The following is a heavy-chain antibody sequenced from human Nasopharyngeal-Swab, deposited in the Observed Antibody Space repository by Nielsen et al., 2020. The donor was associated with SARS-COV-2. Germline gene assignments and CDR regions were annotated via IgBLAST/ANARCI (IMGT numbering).Heavy chain of an antibody. V-gene: IGHV1-8*01. CDR1: GYTFTSYD. D-gene: IGHD3-3*01. CDR3: ARAPTGTIFGVVRLYYYGMDV. J-gene: IGHJ6*02. Sequence: SVNVSCKASGYTFTSYDINWVRQATGQGLEWMGWMNPNSGNTGYAQKFQGRVTMTRNTSISTAYMELSSLRSEDTAVYYCARAPTGTIFGVVRLYYYGMDVWGQGTTVTVSS. CDR2: MNPNSGNT.